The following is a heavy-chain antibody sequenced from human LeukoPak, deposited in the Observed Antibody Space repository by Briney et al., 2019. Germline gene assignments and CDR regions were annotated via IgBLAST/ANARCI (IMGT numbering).Heavy chain of an antibody. CDR3: ARVKSGYSCGTRWFDP. J-gene: IGHJ5*02. CDR1: GFTFSSYW. V-gene: IGHV3-7*01. D-gene: IGHD5-18*01. CDR2: IKQDGSEK. Sequence: GGSLRLSCAASGFTFSSYWMSWVRQAPGKGLGWVANIKQDGSEKYYVDSVKGRFTISRDNAKNSLYLQMNSLRAEDTAVYYCARVKSGYSCGTRWFDPWGQGTLVTVSS.